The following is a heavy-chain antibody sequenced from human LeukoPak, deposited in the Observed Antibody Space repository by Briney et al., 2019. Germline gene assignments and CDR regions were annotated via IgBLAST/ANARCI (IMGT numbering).Heavy chain of an antibody. Sequence: GASVKVSCKVSGYTLTELSMHWVRQAPGKGLEWMGGFDPEDGETIYAQKFQGRVTMTEDTSTDTAYMELSSLRPEDTAVYYCATGVGTGALDAFDIWGQGTMVTVSS. CDR3: ATGVGTGALDAFDI. D-gene: IGHD3/OR15-3a*01. CDR1: GYTLTELS. J-gene: IGHJ3*02. V-gene: IGHV1-24*01. CDR2: FDPEDGET.